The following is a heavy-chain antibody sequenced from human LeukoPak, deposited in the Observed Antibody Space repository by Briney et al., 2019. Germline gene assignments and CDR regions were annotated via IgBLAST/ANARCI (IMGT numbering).Heavy chain of an antibody. CDR2: IYYSGST. CDR1: GGSISSSSYY. J-gene: IGHJ3*02. Sequence: SETLSLTCTVSGGSISSSSYYWGWIRQPPGKGLEWIGSIYYSGSTYYNPSLKSRVTISVDTSKNQFSLKLSSVTAADTAVYYCARLNAFDIWGQGTMVTVSS. CDR3: ARLNAFDI. V-gene: IGHV4-39*01.